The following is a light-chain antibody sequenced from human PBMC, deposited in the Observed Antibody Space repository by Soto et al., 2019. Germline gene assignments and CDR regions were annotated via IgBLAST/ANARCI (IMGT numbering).Light chain of an antibody. CDR2: DAS. Sequence: EIVLTQSPGTLSFSPGERATLSCRASQTIRNNYLAWYQQRPGQAPRLLIYDASMRATGIPARFSGSGSGTDFTLTISRLEPEDLALYYCQQYNNWPYTFGQGTKLEVK. CDR3: QQYNNWPYT. J-gene: IGKJ2*01. V-gene: IGKV3D-20*02. CDR1: QTIRNNY.